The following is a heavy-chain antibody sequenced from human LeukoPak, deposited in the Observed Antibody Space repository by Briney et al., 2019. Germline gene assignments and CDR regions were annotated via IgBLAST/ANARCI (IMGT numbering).Heavy chain of an antibody. V-gene: IGHV1-46*01. CDR2: IKPSGGST. CDR3: ARGPLYYYDSSGSVDAFDI. Sequence: GASVKVSCKASGYTFTSYYMHWVRQAPGQGLEWMGIIKPSGGSTSYAQKFQGRVTMTRDTSTSTVYMELSSLRSEDTAVYYCARGPLYYYDSSGSVDAFDIWGQGTMVTVSS. J-gene: IGHJ3*02. CDR1: GYTFTSYY. D-gene: IGHD3-22*01.